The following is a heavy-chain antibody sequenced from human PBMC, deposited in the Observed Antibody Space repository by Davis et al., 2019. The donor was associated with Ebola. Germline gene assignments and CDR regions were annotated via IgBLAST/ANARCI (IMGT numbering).Heavy chain of an antibody. J-gene: IGHJ5*02. CDR2: IIPIFGIA. Sequence: SVKVSCKASGGTFSSYAISWVRQAPGQGLEWMGGIIPIFGIANYAQKFQGRVTITADKSTSTAYMELSSLRSEDTAVYYCARTYYYDSSGSGWFDPWGQGTLVTVSS. CDR1: GGTFSSYA. CDR3: ARTYYYDSSGSGWFDP. V-gene: IGHV1-69*10. D-gene: IGHD3-22*01.